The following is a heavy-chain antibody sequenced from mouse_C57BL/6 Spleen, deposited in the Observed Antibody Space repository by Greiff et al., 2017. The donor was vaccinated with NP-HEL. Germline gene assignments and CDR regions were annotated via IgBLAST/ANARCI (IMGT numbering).Heavy chain of an antibody. CDR1: GFTFSDYG. CDR3: ARGYDGYLAWFAY. V-gene: IGHV5-17*01. CDR2: ISSGSSTI. D-gene: IGHD2-3*01. Sequence: EVMLVESGGGLVKPGGSLKLSCAASGFTFSDYGMHWVRQAPEKGLEWVAYISSGSSTIYYADTVKGRFTISRDNAKNTLFLQMTRLRSEDTAMYYCARGYDGYLAWFAYWGQGTLVTVSA. J-gene: IGHJ3*01.